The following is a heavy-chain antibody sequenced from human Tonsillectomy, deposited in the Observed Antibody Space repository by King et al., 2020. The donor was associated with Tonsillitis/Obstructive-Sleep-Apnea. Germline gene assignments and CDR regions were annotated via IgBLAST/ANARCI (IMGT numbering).Heavy chain of an antibody. V-gene: IGHV3-33*01. CDR2: IWYDGGNK. J-gene: IGHJ4*02. CDR3: ATTVDYGDYVFDY. Sequence: HLPESGGGVVQPGRSLRLSCAASGFTFSAYGMHWVRQAPGKGLEWVAVIWYDGGNKYYADSVQGRFTVSRDNSNNTVYLQMNSLRAEDTAVYYCATTVDYGDYVFDYWGQGTLVTVSS. CDR1: GFTFSAYG. D-gene: IGHD4-17*01.